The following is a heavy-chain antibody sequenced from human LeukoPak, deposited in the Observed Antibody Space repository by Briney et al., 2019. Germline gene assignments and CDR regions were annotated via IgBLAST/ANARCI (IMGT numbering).Heavy chain of an antibody. V-gene: IGHV3-23*01. Sequence: GGSLRLSCVASGFSVSNTYVSWVRQAPGKGLEWVSAISGSGGSTYYADSVKGRFTISRDNSKNTLYLQMNSLRAEDTAVYYCAKGRRGYCSSTSCANDYWGQGTLVTVSS. D-gene: IGHD2-2*01. CDR3: AKGRRGYCSSTSCANDY. CDR1: GFSVSNTY. J-gene: IGHJ4*02. CDR2: ISGSGGST.